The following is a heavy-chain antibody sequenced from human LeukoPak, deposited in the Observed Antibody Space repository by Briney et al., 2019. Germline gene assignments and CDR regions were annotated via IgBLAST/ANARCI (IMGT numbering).Heavy chain of an antibody. Sequence: SETLSLTCAVYGGSFSIYYWSWLRQPPGKGLEWIGEINHSGTTNYNSSLKSRVTISVDTSKNQFSLKLSSVTAADPAVYYCAGVIWGSRYYSYYYYRDVGGKGTTVTISS. V-gene: IGHV4-34*01. CDR1: GGSFSIYY. J-gene: IGHJ6*03. D-gene: IGHD3-16*01. CDR2: INHSGTT. CDR3: AGVIWGSRYYSYYYYRDV.